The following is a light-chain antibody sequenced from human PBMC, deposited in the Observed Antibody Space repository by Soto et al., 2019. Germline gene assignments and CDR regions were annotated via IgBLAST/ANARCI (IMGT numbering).Light chain of an antibody. CDR1: SSDVGGYNY. J-gene: IGLJ1*01. V-gene: IGLV2-14*01. CDR3: SRYTSSSTGG. Sequence: ALTQPASVSGSPGQSITISCTGTSSDVGGYNYVSWYQQHPGKAPKLMIYEVSNRPSGVSNRFSGSKSGNTASLTISGLQAEDEADYYCSRYTSSSTGGFGTRTKVTGL. CDR2: EVS.